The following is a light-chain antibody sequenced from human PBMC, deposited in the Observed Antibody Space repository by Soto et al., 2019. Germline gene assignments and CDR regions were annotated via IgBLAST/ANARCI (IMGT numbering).Light chain of an antibody. CDR1: QSVSSY. Sequence: ELVLTQSQATLSLSPGERATLSCSASQSVSSYLAWSQQKPGQAPRLLIYDASNKATGIPARFSGSGSGTDFTLTIISLEPEDFAVYYCQQRSNWPPLYTFGQGTKLEIK. J-gene: IGKJ2*01. CDR3: QQRSNWPPLYT. V-gene: IGKV3-11*01. CDR2: DAS.